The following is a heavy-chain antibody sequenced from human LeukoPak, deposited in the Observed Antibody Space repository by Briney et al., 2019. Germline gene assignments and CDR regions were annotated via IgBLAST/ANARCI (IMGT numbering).Heavy chain of an antibody. CDR3: ARGGRGYSYGRSPIDY. CDR2: IYYSGST. CDR1: GGSISSSSYY. V-gene: IGHV4-39*07. Sequence: ASETLSLTCTVSGGSISSSSYYWGWIRQPPGKGLEWIGSIYYSGSTYYNPSLKSRVTISVDTSKNQFSLKLSSVTAADTAVYYCARGGRGYSYGRSPIDYWGQGTLVTVSS. J-gene: IGHJ4*02. D-gene: IGHD5-18*01.